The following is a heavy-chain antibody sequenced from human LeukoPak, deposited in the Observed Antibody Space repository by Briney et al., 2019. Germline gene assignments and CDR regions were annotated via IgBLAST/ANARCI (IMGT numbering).Heavy chain of an antibody. CDR3: AYYDSSGYYYGRLRY. D-gene: IGHD3-22*01. V-gene: IGHV3-23*01. Sequence: PGGSLRLSCAASGFTFTDHAMSWVRQTPDKGLEWVSSIHAGGGSTLCADSMKGRFTISRDNSKNTLFLQMNSLRAVDTGLYFCAYYDSSGYYYGRLRYWGQGTPVTVSS. CDR1: GFTFTDHA. CDR2: IHAGGGST. J-gene: IGHJ4*02.